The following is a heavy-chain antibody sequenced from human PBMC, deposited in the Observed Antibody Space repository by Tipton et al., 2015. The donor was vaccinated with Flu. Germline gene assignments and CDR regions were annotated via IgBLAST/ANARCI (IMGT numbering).Heavy chain of an antibody. CDR3: ARGDYGDYKYV. Sequence: GLVKPSETLSLTCTVSGYSISTRYYWGWIRQPPGKGLEWIGNVHPTGITYYNPSLTSRVTLAVYRPRNQFSLRLTSVTAADTAVYYCARGDYGDYKYVWGQGTSVTVSS. CDR1: GYSISTRYY. CDR2: VHPTGIT. V-gene: IGHV4-38-2*02. D-gene: IGHD4-17*01. J-gene: IGHJ6*03.